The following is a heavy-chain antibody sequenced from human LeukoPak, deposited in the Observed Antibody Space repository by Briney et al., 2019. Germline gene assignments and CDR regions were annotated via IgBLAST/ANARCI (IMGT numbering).Heavy chain of an antibody. Sequence: SQTLSLACAVSGGSISSGGYSWSWIRQPPGKGLEWIGYIYHSGSTYYNPSLKSRVTISVDRSKNQFSLKLSSVTAADTAVYYCARENDGYYYDSSGYPYWFDPWGQGTLVTVSS. CDR2: IYHSGST. V-gene: IGHV4-30-2*01. CDR3: ARENDGYYYDSSGYPYWFDP. CDR1: GGSISSGGYS. D-gene: IGHD3-22*01. J-gene: IGHJ5*02.